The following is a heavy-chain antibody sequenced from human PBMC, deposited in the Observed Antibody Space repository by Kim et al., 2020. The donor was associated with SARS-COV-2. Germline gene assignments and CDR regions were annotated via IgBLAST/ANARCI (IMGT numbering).Heavy chain of an antibody. CDR2: ISSSSSIM. J-gene: IGHJ4*02. V-gene: IGHV3-48*03. Sequence: GGSLRLSCAASGFTFSSYEMNWVRQAPGKGLEWVSYISSSSSIMYYADSVKGRFTISRDNAKNSLYLQMNSLRAEDTADYYCTRDILTVVRTFDYWGQG. D-gene: IGHD6-6*01. CDR1: GFTFSSYE. CDR3: TRDILTVVRTFDY.